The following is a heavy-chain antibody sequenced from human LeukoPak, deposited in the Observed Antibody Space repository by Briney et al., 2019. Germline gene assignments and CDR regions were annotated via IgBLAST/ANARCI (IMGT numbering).Heavy chain of an antibody. V-gene: IGHV4-4*07. J-gene: IGHJ3*02. D-gene: IGHD4-23*01. CDR2: VFSSGAT. CDR3: ARDDKGYYDGRWTAFDI. CDR1: GASISDTA. Sequence: SETLSLTCTVSGASISDTAWSWVRQPAGRGLEWIGRVFSSGATLYNPSLNGRVSMSVDASKKQVSLKVTPVTVADTAVYYCARDDKGYYDGRWTAFDIWGQGTTVTVSS.